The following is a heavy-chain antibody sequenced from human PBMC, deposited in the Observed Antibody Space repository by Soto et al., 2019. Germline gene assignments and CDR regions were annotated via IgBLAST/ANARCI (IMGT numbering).Heavy chain of an antibody. Sequence: GESLKISCKGSVYSFTSYWISWVRQMPGKGLEWMGRIDPSDSYTNYSPSFQGHVTISADKSISTAYLQWSSLKASDTAMYYCARSGYSSGWYEYYFDYWGQGTLVTVSS. V-gene: IGHV5-10-1*01. CDR1: VYSFTSYW. CDR2: IDPSDSYT. CDR3: ARSGYSSGWYEYYFDY. J-gene: IGHJ4*02. D-gene: IGHD6-19*01.